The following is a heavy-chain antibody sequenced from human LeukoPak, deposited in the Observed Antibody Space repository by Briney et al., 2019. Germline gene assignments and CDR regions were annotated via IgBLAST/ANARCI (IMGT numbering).Heavy chain of an antibody. V-gene: IGHV1-18*01. D-gene: IGHD3-10*01. CDR1: GYTFSSYG. J-gene: IGHJ3*02. CDR2: ISAYNGNT. CDR3: ARQYYYGSGSYHGDDAFDI. Sequence: GSSVKVSCKASGYTFSSYGISWARQAPGHEREYMGWISAYNGNTNYAPNLQGRVTMTTHTSTSTAYMELRSLRSDDTAVYYCARQYYYGSGSYHGDDAFDIWGQGTMVTVSS.